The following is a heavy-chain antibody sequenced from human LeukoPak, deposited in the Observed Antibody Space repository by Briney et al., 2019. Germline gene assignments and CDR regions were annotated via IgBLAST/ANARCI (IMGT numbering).Heavy chain of an antibody. V-gene: IGHV4-4*09. CDR1: GGSISTYY. J-gene: IGHJ6*03. D-gene: IGHD3-3*01. Sequence: PSETLSLTCTVSGGSISTYYWTWIRQPPGKGLEWIGYIYTSGTTNYNPSLKSRVTISADTSKNQFSLKLSSVTAADTAVYYCARGSPDGYDFWSGYHYMDVWGKGTTITVSS. CDR3: ARGSPDGYDFWSGYHYMDV. CDR2: IYTSGTT.